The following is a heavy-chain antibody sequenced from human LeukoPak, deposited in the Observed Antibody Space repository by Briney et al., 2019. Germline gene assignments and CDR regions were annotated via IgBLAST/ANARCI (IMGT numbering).Heavy chain of an antibody. J-gene: IGHJ5*02. CDR1: GFTFDHYA. CDR3: AKEISASGTIGNWFDP. D-gene: IGHD3-10*01. Sequence: GGSLRPSCAGSGFTFDHYAMHWVRQAPGQGLEWVSLISGGGGSTYYADSVKGRFTISRDNSKNSLYLQMNSLRIEDTALYYCAKEISASGTIGNWFDPWGQGTLVTVFS. V-gene: IGHV3-43*02. CDR2: ISGGGGST.